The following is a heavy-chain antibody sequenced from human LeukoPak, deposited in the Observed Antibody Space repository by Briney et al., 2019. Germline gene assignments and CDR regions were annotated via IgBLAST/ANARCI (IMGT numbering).Heavy chain of an antibody. CDR1: GGSISSYY. CDR3: TRTNYGGNSIYYYYMDV. V-gene: IGHV4-59*01. CDR2: IYYNGDT. Sequence: SETLSLTCTVSGGSISSYYWSWIRQPPGKGLECIGSIYYNGDTNYNPSLKSRVTISVDTSKNQFSLKLSSVTAADTAVYYCTRTNYGGNSIYYYYMDVWGGGTTVTVSS. J-gene: IGHJ6*03. D-gene: IGHD4-23*01.